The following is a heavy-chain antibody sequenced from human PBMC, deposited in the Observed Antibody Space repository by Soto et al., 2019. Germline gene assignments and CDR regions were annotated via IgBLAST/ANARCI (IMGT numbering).Heavy chain of an antibody. CDR3: ARAGGIAAAGKSYYYYGMDV. V-gene: IGHV1-69*02. CDR2: IIPILGIA. Sequence: ASVKVSCKASGGTFSSYTISWVRQAPGQGLEWMGRIIPILGIANYAQKFQGRVTITADKSTSTAYMELSSLRSEDTAVYYCARAGGIAAAGKSYYYYGMDVWGQGTTVTVSS. D-gene: IGHD6-13*01. CDR1: GGTFSSYT. J-gene: IGHJ6*02.